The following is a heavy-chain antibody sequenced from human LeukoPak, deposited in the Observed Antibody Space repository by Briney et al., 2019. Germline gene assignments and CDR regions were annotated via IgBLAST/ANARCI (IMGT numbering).Heavy chain of an antibody. CDR1: GYTFTDYY. Sequence: GASVKVSCKASGYTFTDYYIYWVRQAPGQGLEWMGWIKPANGVTTYAQKFQARLTLTRDTSIGSAYMELSSLRSDDTAMYYCARYKYGDYYFDYWGQGTLVTISS. CDR3: ARYKYGDYYFDY. CDR2: IKPANGVT. V-gene: IGHV1-2*02. D-gene: IGHD4-17*01. J-gene: IGHJ4*02.